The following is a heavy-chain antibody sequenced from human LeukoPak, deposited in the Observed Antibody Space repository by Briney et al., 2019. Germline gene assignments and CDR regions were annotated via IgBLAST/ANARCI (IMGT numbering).Heavy chain of an antibody. CDR2: SGSGGST. V-gene: IGHV3-23*01. D-gene: IGHD4-23*01. Sequence: GGSLRLSCAASGFTFGSYAMSWVRQAPGKGLEWVSASGSGGSTYYADSVKGRFTISRDNSKNTLYLQMNSLRAEDTAVYYCAKSSTVVTTYFDYWSQGTLVTVSS. CDR1: GFTFGSYA. J-gene: IGHJ4*02. CDR3: AKSSTVVTTYFDY.